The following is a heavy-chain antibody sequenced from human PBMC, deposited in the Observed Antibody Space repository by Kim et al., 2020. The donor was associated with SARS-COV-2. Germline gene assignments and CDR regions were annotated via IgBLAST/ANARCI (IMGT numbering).Heavy chain of an antibody. V-gene: IGHV3-33*06. Sequence: GGSLRLSCAASGFTFSSYAMHWVRQAPGKGLEWVAVIWYDGSNKYYADSVKGRFTISRDNSKNTLYLQMNSLRAEDTAVYYCAKEWNERYFGWLPCSFGYWGQGTLVTVSS. J-gene: IGHJ4*02. D-gene: IGHD3-9*01. CDR1: GFTFSSYA. CDR2: IWYDGSNK. CDR3: AKEWNERYFGWLPCSFGY.